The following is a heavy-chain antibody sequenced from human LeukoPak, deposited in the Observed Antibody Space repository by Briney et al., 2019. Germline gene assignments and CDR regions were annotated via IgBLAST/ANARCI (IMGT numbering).Heavy chain of an antibody. CDR1: GGSFSGYY. CDR2: IYYSGST. D-gene: IGHD7-27*01. CDR3: ARRNWGYYFDY. Sequence: SETLSLTCAVYGGSFSGYYWSWIRQPPGKGLEWVGSIYYSGSTYYNPSLKSRVTISVDTSKNQFSLKLSSVTAADTAVYYCARRNWGYYFDYWGQGTLVTVSS. J-gene: IGHJ4*02. V-gene: IGHV4-34*01.